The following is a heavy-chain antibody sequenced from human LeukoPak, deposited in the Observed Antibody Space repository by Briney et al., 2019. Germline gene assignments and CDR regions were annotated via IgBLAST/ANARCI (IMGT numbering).Heavy chain of an antibody. V-gene: IGHV4-34*01. J-gene: IGHJ4*02. D-gene: IGHD6-19*01. CDR2: INHSGST. Sequence: SETLSLTCAVYGGSFSGYYWSWIRQPPGKGLEWIGEINHSGSTSYNPSLKSRVTISVDTSKNQFSLKLSSVTAADTAVYYCARGCGWYVWGLDYWGQGTLVTVSS. CDR3: ARGCGWYVWGLDY. CDR1: GGSFSGYY.